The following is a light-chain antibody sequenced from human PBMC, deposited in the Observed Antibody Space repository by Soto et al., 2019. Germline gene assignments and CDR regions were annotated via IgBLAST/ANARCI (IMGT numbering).Light chain of an antibody. CDR3: QQDYNLPWT. CDR2: GAS. CDR1: QSVSNNY. J-gene: IGKJ1*01. V-gene: IGKV3D-7*01. Sequence: DIVLTQSPVTLSLSPGERATRSCRASQSVSNNYLAWYQQKPGQAPRLLIYGASIRATGIPARFSGSGSGTAFTLTISGLQPEDFAVYYCQQDYNLPWTFGQGTKVDIK.